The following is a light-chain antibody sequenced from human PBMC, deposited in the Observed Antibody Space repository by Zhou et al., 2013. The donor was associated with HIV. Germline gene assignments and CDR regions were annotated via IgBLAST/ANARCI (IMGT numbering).Light chain of an antibody. J-gene: IGKJ2*01. V-gene: IGKV3-15*01. CDR3: TT. Sequence: EIVMTQSPATLSVFPGERVTLSCRAGQSLNGDLAWYQQKPGQTPRLLIYRTSTRATGVPARFSGSGSGTEFTLTISSMQSEDFDNSWPTTFGQGTKLEIK. CDR1: QSLNGD. CDR2: RTS.